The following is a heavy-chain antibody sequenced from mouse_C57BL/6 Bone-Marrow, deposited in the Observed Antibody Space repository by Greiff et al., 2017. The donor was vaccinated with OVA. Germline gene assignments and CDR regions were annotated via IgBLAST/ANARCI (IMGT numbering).Heavy chain of an antibody. CDR2: ISNGGGST. V-gene: IGHV5-12*01. CDR3: ARRGTTVVATPYYYAMDY. J-gene: IGHJ4*01. Sequence: DVHLVESGGGLVQPGGSLKLSCAASGFTYSDYYMYWVRQTPEKRLEWVAYISNGGGSTYYPDTVKGRFTISRDNAKNTLYLQMSRLKSEDTAMYYCARRGTTVVATPYYYAMDYWGQGTSVTVSS. D-gene: IGHD1-1*01. CDR1: GFTYSDYY.